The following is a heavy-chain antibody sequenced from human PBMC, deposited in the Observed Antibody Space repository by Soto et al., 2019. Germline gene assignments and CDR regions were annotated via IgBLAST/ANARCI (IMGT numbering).Heavy chain of an antibody. Sequence: SETLSLTCDVSGGSISSHYWSWIRQPPGKGLEWIGYIYYSGSTNYNPSLKSRVTISVDTSKNQFSLKLSSVTAADTAVYYCARQRLTITMIDYWGQGTLVTVSS. D-gene: IGHD3-22*01. J-gene: IGHJ4*02. V-gene: IGHV4-59*08. CDR1: GGSISSHY. CDR2: IYYSGST. CDR3: ARQRLTITMIDY.